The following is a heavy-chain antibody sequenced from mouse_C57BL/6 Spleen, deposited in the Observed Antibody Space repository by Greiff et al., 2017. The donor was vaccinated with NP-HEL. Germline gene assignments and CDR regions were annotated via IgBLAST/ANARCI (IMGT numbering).Heavy chain of an antibody. CDR1: GFTFSSYT. CDR2: ISGGGGNT. V-gene: IGHV5-9*01. D-gene: IGHD1-1*01. J-gene: IGHJ4*01. Sequence: EVQVVESGGGLVKPGGSLKLSCAASGFTFSSYTMSWVRQTPEQRLEWVATISGGGGNTYYPDSVKGRFTISRDTARTTLYLHMSSLRSEDTALYYCARHELREDAMDYWGQGTSVTVSS. CDR3: ARHELREDAMDY.